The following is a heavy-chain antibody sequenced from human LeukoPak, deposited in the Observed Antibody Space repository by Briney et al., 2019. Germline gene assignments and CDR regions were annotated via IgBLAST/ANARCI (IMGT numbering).Heavy chain of an antibody. CDR1: GGSISSYY. J-gene: IGHJ5*02. CDR2: IYYSEST. V-gene: IGHV4-59*01. CDR3: ARGTPAGHYNWFDP. D-gene: IGHD2-2*01. Sequence: PSETLSLTCTVSGGSISSYYWSWIRQPPGKGLEWIGYIYYSESTNYNPSLKSRVTISVDTSKNQFSLKLSSVTAADTAVYYCARGTPAGHYNWFDPWGQGTLVTVSS.